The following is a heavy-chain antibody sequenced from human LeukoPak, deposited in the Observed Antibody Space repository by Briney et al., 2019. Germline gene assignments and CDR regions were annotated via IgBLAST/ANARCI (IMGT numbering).Heavy chain of an antibody. Sequence: GSLRLSCAASGFIVSSNYMSWVRQAPGKGLEWVSGISGRSGSTYYADSVKGRFNISRDSSKNTLYLQMNSLRAEDTAVYYCAKDSTVISYYQYYGMDVWGHGTTVTVSS. J-gene: IGHJ6*02. CDR1: GFIVSSNY. CDR3: AKDSTVISYYQYYGMDV. V-gene: IGHV3-23*01. CDR2: ISGRSGST. D-gene: IGHD2-21*01.